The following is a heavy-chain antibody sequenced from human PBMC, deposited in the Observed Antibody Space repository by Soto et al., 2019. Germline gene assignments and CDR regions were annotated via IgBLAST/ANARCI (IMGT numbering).Heavy chain of an antibody. V-gene: IGHV4-31*11. CDR2: IYYSGTT. D-gene: IGHD6-25*01. Sequence: QVQLQESGPGLVKPSQTLSLTCAVSGDSISSGGYYWSWIRQHPGKGLEWIGYIYYSGTTYYNPSLKSRVTISVDTSKNQFSLRLTSVTVADTAMYYCARVVFGIAPDGEGYWFDPWGQGTLVTVSS. CDR3: ARVVFGIAPDGEGYWFDP. CDR1: GDSISSGGYY. J-gene: IGHJ5*02.